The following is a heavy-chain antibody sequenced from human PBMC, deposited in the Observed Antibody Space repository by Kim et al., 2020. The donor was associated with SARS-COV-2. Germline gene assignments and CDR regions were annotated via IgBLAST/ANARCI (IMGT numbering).Heavy chain of an antibody. J-gene: IGHJ4*02. CDR2: ISAKDGNV. CDR3: ARAGDYCAGGSCYCDY. CDR1: GYTFSTYS. D-gene: IGHD2-21*01. V-gene: IGHV1-18*04. Sequence: ASVKVSCRTSGYTFSTYSMFWVRQAPGQGLEWIGWISAKDGNVKYAQNFQDRVTMTTDTSTSTAYMDLRSLQSDDTALYYCARAGDYCAGGSCYCDYWGQGTLVTVSS.